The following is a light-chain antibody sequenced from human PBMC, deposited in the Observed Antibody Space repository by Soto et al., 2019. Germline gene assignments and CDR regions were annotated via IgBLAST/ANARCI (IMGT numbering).Light chain of an antibody. Sequence: SISCTGTSSDVGGYNYVSWYQQHPGKAPKLMIYEVSNRPSGVSNRFSGSKSGNTASLTISGLQAEDEADYYCSSYTSSSLYVFGTGTKVTVL. V-gene: IGLV2-14*01. CDR2: EVS. CDR1: SSDVGGYNY. J-gene: IGLJ1*01. CDR3: SSYTSSSLYV.